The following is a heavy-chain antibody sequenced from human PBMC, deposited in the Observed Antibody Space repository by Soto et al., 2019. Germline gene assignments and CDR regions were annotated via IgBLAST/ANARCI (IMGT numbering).Heavy chain of an antibody. CDR3: TRLISPVAARHS. CDR1: GYLFTDXL. J-gene: IGHJ4*02. D-gene: IGHD2-15*01. Sequence: LXIXCKGSGYLFTDXLIAWGGQMPGKAPECMVIIYPGDSDTRYSPSFKGQVTISADNYINTAYLQWSSLKASDTAMYYCTRLISPVAARHSWGQGTLGTVSS. V-gene: IGHV5-51*01. CDR2: IYPGDSDT.